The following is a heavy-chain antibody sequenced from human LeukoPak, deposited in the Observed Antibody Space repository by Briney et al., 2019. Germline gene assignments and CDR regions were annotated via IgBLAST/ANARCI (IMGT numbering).Heavy chain of an antibody. CDR3: ARGGYSGYADFFYFEI. CDR2: IYHSGGT. CDR1: GGSISRGGYS. V-gene: IGHV4-30-2*01. Sequence: KASQTLSLTCVVSGGSISRGGYSWNWIRQPPGKGLLWIGYIYHSGGTYYNPSLKSRVTISVDRSKNQFSLKLSSVTAADTAVYYCARGGYSGYADFFYFEIWGQGTMVTVSS. J-gene: IGHJ3*02. D-gene: IGHD5-12*01.